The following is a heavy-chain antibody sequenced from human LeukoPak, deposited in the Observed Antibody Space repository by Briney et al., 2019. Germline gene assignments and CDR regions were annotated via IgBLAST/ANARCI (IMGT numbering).Heavy chain of an antibody. V-gene: IGHV3-53*04. CDR2: IYADGYT. Sequence: GGSLRLSCATSGFSFSTYTMSWVRQAPGKGLEWVSAIYADGYTRDAASVKGRFSISRHNSKNTVYLQMDNLRPEDTAVYYCARDRRGEKDFDVWGPGTMVTVSS. CDR1: GFSFSTYT. J-gene: IGHJ3*01. CDR3: ARDRRGEKDFDV.